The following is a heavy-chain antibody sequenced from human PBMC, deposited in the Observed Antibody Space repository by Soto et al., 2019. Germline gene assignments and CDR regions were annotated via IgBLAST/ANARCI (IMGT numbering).Heavy chain of an antibody. CDR3: ASLNGSFVTCVAN. D-gene: IGHD2-8*01. J-gene: IGHJ1*01. CDR2: ISYGVYK. V-gene: IGHV4-30-4*01. CDR1: GASISGEDHY. Sequence: QVHLQESVPGLVKPSQTLSLSCAVSGASISGEDHYLRWIRQPPGKGLEWIAHISYGVYKFYHPSLQCRVTLSVETSKIRPYLNLRSVTEKNTAVSYCASLNGSFVTCVANWGHVTPVTVSA.